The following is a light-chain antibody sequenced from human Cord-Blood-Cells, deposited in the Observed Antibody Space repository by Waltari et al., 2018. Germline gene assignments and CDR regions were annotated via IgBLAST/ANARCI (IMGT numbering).Light chain of an antibody. CDR2: GAS. J-gene: IGKJ1*01. CDR1: QSVSSN. Sequence: EIVMTQSPATPSVSPGERATLSCRASQSVSSNLAWYQQKPGQAPRLLIYGASTRAAGIPASFSGSESGTEFTLTISSLQSENFAVYYCQQYNNWPPWTFGQGTKVEIK. V-gene: IGKV3-15*01. CDR3: QQYNNWPPWT.